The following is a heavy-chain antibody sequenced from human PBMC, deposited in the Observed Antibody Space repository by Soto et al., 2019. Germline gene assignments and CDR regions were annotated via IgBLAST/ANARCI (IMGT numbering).Heavy chain of an antibody. V-gene: IGHV1-18*01. D-gene: IGHD3-10*01. CDR2: ISAYNCNT. CDR3: AIEYGSGSRFNY. CDR1: GYTFTSYG. J-gene: IGHJ4*02. Sequence: QVQLVQSGAEVKKPGASVKVSCKAYGYTFTSYGISWVRQAPGQGLEWMGWISAYNCNTNYAQKLQGRVNMSTDTSTRTAYMELRSLRSDDTAVHYCAIEYGSGSRFNYWGQGTLVTVSA.